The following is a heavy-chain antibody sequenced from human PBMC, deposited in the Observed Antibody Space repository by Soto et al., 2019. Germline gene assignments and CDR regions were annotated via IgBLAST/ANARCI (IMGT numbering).Heavy chain of an antibody. V-gene: IGHV1-69*13. CDR1: GGTFSSYA. D-gene: IGHD5-12*01. Sequence: ASVKVSCKASGGTFSSYAISWVRQAPGQGLEWMGGIIPIFGTANYAQKFQGRVTITADESTSTAYMELSSLRSEDTAVYYCARDGGYSGYDYGYWGQGTLVTVSS. CDR2: IIPIFGTA. J-gene: IGHJ4*02. CDR3: ARDGGYSGYDYGY.